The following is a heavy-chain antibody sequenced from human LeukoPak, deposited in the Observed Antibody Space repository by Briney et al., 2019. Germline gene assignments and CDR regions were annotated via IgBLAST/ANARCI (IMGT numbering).Heavy chain of an antibody. CDR2: IYYSGST. CDR1: GGSISSGDYY. CDR3: ARAPSQYYYDSSGHDAFDI. Sequence: SQTLSLTCAVSGGSISSGDYYWSWIRQPPGKGLEWIGYIYYSGSTYYNPSLKSRVTISVDTSKNQFSLKLSSVTAADTAVYYCARAPSQYYYDSSGHDAFDIWGQGTMVTVSS. J-gene: IGHJ3*02. D-gene: IGHD3-22*01. V-gene: IGHV4-30-4*01.